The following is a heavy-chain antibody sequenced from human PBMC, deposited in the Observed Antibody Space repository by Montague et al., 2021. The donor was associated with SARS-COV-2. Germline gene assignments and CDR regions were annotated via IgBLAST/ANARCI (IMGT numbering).Heavy chain of an antibody. CDR2: IYNSGST. D-gene: IGHD2-2*01. Sequence: SETLSLTCTVSGGSISSYYWSWIRQPPGKGLEWIGYIYNSGSTNYNPSLKSRVTISVDTSKNQFSLKLSSVTAADTAVYYCARGSAMNWFDPWGQGTLVTVSS. J-gene: IGHJ5*02. CDR1: GGSISSYY. V-gene: IGHV4-59*01. CDR3: ARGSAMNWFDP.